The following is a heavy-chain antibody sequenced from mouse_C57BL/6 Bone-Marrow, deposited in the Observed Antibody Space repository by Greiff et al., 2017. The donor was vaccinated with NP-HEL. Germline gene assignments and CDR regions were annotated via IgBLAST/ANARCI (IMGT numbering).Heavy chain of an antibody. CDR2: IYPRSGNT. J-gene: IGHJ2*01. Sequence: VKLQESGAELARPGASVKLSCKASGYTFTSYGISWVKQRTGQGLEWIGEIYPRSGNTYYNEKFKGKATLTADKSSSTAYMELRSLTSEDSAVYFCDYYGSSYPFDYWGQGTTLTVSS. V-gene: IGHV1-81*01. CDR1: GYTFTSYG. D-gene: IGHD1-1*01. CDR3: DYYGSSYPFDY.